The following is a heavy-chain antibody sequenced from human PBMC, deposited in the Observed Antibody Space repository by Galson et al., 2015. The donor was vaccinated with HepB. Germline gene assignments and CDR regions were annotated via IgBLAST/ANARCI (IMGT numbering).Heavy chain of an antibody. Sequence: SLRLSCAASGFTFSNYYMNWVRQAPGKGLEWVADIKQDGRDEDYLGSVRGRFTISRDNAKNSLYLQMNSLRAEDTAVYFCARGAGQRVLRYYHGMNVWGQGTTVTVSS. CDR2: IKQDGRDE. CDR1: GFTFSNYY. J-gene: IGHJ6*02. D-gene: IGHD4/OR15-4a*01. V-gene: IGHV3-7*01. CDR3: ARGAGQRVLRYYHGMNV.